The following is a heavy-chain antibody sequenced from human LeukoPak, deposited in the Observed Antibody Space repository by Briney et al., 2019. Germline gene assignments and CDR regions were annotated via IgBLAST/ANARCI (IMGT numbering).Heavy chain of an antibody. D-gene: IGHD1-14*01. Sequence: GGSLRLSCAASGFPFSDSYMSWVRQAPGKGLEWISYINLSGNTMYYADSVKGRFTISRDNAKNSLYLQMNSLRAEDTAVYYCARDLVTTGGYGEPEGAFDIWGQGTMVTVSS. CDR1: GFPFSDSY. CDR3: ARDLVTTGGYGEPEGAFDI. CDR2: INLSGNTM. V-gene: IGHV3-11*04. J-gene: IGHJ3*02.